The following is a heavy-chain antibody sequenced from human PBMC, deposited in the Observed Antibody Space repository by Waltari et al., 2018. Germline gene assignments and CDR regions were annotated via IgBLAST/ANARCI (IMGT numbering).Heavy chain of an antibody. D-gene: IGHD3-10*01. CDR2: IFCVGGGT. Sequence: EVQLVESGGGLVQPGGSLRLSCEASTFTCEDNALHWVRQLPGMGLEWVSGIFCVGGGTGYAESVKGRFTVSRDNAKNSLYLHMNSLRPEDTAVYYCINDVAPGGAEYWGLGILVTVSS. CDR3: INDVAPGGAEY. V-gene: IGHV3-9*01. J-gene: IGHJ4*02. CDR1: TFTCEDNA.